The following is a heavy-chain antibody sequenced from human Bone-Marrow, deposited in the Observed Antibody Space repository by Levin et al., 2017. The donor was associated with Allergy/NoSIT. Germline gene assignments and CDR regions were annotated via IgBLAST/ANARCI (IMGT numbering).Heavy chain of an antibody. Sequence: PTASVKVSCAASGFTFDDYVMSWVRQAPGKGLEWVSGINWNGGSTGYADSVKGRFSIFRDNAKNSLFLQMDSLRAEDTAFYYCARGMAGSGSYYNSHELDFWGQGTLVTVSS. V-gene: IGHV3-20*04. CDR1: GFTFDDYV. CDR3: ARGMAGSGSYYNSHELDF. CDR2: INWNGGST. J-gene: IGHJ4*02. D-gene: IGHD3-10*01.